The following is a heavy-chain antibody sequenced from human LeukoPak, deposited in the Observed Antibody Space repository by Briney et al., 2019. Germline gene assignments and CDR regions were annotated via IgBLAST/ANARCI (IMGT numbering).Heavy chain of an antibody. CDR1: GGSISSSSYY. CDR2: IYYSGST. J-gene: IGHJ4*02. V-gene: IGHV4-39*01. D-gene: IGHD3-3*01. CDR3: ARLGYDFWIDY. Sequence: SETLSLTCSVSGGSISSSSYYWGWIRQPPGKGLEWIGSIYYSGSTYYNPSLKSRVTISVDTSKNQFSLKLSSVTAADTAVYYCARLGYDFWIDYWGQGTLVTVSS.